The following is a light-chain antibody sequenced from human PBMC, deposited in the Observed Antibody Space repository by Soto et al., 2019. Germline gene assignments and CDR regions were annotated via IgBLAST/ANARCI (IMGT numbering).Light chain of an antibody. CDR2: DVS. CDR1: SSDVGGYNC. Sequence: QSALTQPPSASGSPGQSVTISCTGTSSDVGGYNCVSWYQQHPGKAPKLMISDVSKRPSGVPDRFSGSKSGNTASLTVSGLQAEDEADYYCSSYADSNNYVFGTGTKLTVL. V-gene: IGLV2-8*01. CDR3: SSYADSNNYV. J-gene: IGLJ1*01.